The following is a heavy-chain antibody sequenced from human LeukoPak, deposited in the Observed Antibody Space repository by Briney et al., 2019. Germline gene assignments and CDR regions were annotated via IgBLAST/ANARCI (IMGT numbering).Heavy chain of an antibody. CDR3: AKQKNLYYYDSSGYYPPFFDY. Sequence: PGGSLRLSCAASGFTFSSYGMHWVRQAPGKGLEWVAVISYDGTNTYYADSVKGRFTISRDNSKNTLYLQMNSLRAEDTAVYYCAKQKNLYYYDSSGYYPPFFDYWGQGTLVTVSS. CDR1: GFTFSSYG. D-gene: IGHD3-22*01. V-gene: IGHV3-30*18. J-gene: IGHJ4*02. CDR2: ISYDGTNT.